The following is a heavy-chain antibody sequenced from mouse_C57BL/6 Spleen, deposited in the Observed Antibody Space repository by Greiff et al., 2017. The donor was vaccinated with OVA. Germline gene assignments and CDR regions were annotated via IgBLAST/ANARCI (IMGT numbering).Heavy chain of an antibody. D-gene: IGHD2-1*01. V-gene: IGHV5-9-1*02. J-gene: IGHJ4*01. CDR1: GFTFSSYA. CDR2: ISSGGDYI. Sequence: EVKLMESGEGLVKPGGSLKLSCAASGFTFSSYAMSWVRQTPEKRLEWVAYISSGGDYIYYADTVKGRFTISRDNARNTLYLQMSSLKSEDTAMYYCTRDQGIYYGNYNYAMDYWGQGTSVTVSS. CDR3: TRDQGIYYGNYNYAMDY.